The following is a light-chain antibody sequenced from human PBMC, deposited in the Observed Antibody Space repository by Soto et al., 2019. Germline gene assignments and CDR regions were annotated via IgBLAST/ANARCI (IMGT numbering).Light chain of an antibody. CDR2: KAS. CDR1: QTISSW. CDR3: QHYNSYSEA. V-gene: IGKV1-5*03. J-gene: IGKJ1*01. Sequence: DIQMTQSDCTLSGSVEDIVTITCRASQTISSWLAWYQQKPGKAPKLLIYKASTLKSGVPSRFSGSGSGTEYTLTLRSLQPDDFATYYCQHYNSYSEAFGQGTKVDIK.